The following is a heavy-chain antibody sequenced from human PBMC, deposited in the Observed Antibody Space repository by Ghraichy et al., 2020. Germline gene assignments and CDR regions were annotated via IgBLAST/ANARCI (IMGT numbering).Heavy chain of an antibody. CDR3: VKAVYCSSTSCYSNLFDY. J-gene: IGHJ4*02. D-gene: IGHD2-2*01. CDR2: ISSNGGST. Sequence: GGSLRLSCSASGFTFSSYAMHWVRQAPGKGLEYVSAISSNGGSTYYADSVKGRFTISRDNSKNTLYLQMSSLRAEDTAVYYCVKAVYCSSTSCYSNLFDYWGQGTLVTVSS. V-gene: IGHV3-64D*06. CDR1: GFTFSSYA.